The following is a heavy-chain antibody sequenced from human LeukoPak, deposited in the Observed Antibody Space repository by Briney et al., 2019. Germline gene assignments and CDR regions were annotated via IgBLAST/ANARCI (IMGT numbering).Heavy chain of an antibody. D-gene: IGHD3-3*01. CDR3: ARDTYYDFWSGYSSAYNWFDP. Sequence: SETLSLTCTVSGGSISSSSYYWGWIRQPPGKGLEWIGSIYHSGSTYYNPSLKSRVTISVDTSENQFSLKLSSVTAADTAVYYCARDTYYDFWSGYSSAYNWFDPWGQGTLVTVSS. J-gene: IGHJ5*02. CDR2: IYHSGST. V-gene: IGHV4-39*07. CDR1: GGSISSSSYY.